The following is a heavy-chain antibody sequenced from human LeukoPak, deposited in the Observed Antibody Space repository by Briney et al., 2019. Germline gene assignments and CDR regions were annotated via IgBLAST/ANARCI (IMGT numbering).Heavy chain of an antibody. Sequence: SETLSLTCAVSGYSISSGYYWGWIRQPPGKGLEWIGSTYHSGSTYYNPSLKSRVTISVDTSKNQFSLKLSSVTAADTAVYYCARARSGSGSYYNRGYFDYWGQGTLVTVSS. D-gene: IGHD3-10*01. CDR1: GYSISSGYY. CDR2: TYHSGST. V-gene: IGHV4-38-2*01. J-gene: IGHJ4*02. CDR3: ARARSGSGSYYNRGYFDY.